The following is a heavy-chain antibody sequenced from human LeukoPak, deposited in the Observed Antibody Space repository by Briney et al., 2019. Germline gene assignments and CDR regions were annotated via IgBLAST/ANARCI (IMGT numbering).Heavy chain of an antibody. D-gene: IGHD3-22*01. CDR1: GFTFSSYA. V-gene: IGHV3-23*01. CDR2: ISGSGGST. J-gene: IGHJ4*02. Sequence: PGGSLRLSCAASGFTFSSYAMSWVRQAPGKGLEWVSAISGSGGSTYYADSVKGRFTISRDNSKNTLYLQMNSLRAEDTAVYYCAKDPTRTGYDSSGYYSWYWGQGTLVTVSS. CDR3: AKDPTRTGYDSSGYYSWY.